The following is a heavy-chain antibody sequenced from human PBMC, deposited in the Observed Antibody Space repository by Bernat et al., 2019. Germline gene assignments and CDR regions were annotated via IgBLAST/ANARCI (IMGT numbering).Heavy chain of an antibody. V-gene: IGHV3-49*05. Sequence: EVQLVESGGGLVKPGRSLRLSCTASGFTFGDYAMSWFRQAPGKGLEWVGFIRSKAYGGTTEYAASVKGRFNISRDDSKSIAYLQTNSLKTEDTAVYYCTRYPRYYYDSSGYSPPFDYWGQGTLVTVSS. CDR3: TRYPRYYYDSSGYSPPFDY. D-gene: IGHD3-22*01. CDR1: GFTFGDYA. J-gene: IGHJ4*02. CDR2: IRSKAYGGTT.